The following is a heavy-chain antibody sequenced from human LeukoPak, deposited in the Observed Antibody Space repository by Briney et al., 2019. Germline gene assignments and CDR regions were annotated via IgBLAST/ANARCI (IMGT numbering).Heavy chain of an antibody. Sequence: PGGSLRLSCAAPGFTFSSYGMHWVRQAPGKGLEWVAFIRYDGSNKYYADSVKGRFTISRDNSKNTLYLQMNSLRAEDTAVYYCARARSGSYLFGYWGQGTLVTVSS. CDR2: IRYDGSNK. CDR1: GFTFSSYG. J-gene: IGHJ4*02. D-gene: IGHD1-26*01. CDR3: ARARSGSYLFGY. V-gene: IGHV3-30*02.